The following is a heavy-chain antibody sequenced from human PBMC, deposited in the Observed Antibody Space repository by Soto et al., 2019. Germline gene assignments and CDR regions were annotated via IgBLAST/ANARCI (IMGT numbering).Heavy chain of an antibody. CDR1: GFSISSSSYY. V-gene: IGHV4-39*02. Sequence: TSETLSLTCPVSGFSISSSSYYWGWIRQPPGKGLEWIGSIFYSGSTYDNPSLKSRVTIFGDTSKNHVSLKLKSVTAADTAVYYCARGGQRTMVDAFDIWGQGTTVTVSS. D-gene: IGHD3-10*01. CDR2: IFYSGST. CDR3: ARGGQRTMVDAFDI. J-gene: IGHJ3*02.